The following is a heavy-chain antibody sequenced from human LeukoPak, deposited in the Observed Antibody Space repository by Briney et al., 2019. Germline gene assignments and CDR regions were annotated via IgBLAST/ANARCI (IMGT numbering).Heavy chain of an antibody. CDR3: ARHNYYDSSANFDY. CDR2: IYYSGST. CDR1: GGSISSYY. Sequence: SETLSLTCTVSGGSISSYYWSWIRQPPGKGLEWIGYIYYSGSTYYNPSLKSRVTISVDTSKNQFSLKLSSVTAADTAVYYCARHNYYDSSANFDYWGQGTQVTVSS. D-gene: IGHD3-22*01. J-gene: IGHJ4*02. V-gene: IGHV4-59*04.